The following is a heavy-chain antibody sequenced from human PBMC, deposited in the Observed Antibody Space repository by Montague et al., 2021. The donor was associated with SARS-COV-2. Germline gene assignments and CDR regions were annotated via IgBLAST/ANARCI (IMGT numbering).Heavy chain of an antibody. J-gene: IGHJ4*02. Sequence: SETLSLTCSVSGGFINNYFWGWIRQSPGKGLEWVGYMHSTGSTAHNTSLKSRVIISVDTSKTQVSLKLSSVSAADTALYYCARAVVGAKTATIESWGQGTLVTVSS. CDR2: MHSTGST. CDR3: ARAVVGAKTATIES. D-gene: IGHD2-15*01. CDR1: GGFINNYF. V-gene: IGHV4-59*01.